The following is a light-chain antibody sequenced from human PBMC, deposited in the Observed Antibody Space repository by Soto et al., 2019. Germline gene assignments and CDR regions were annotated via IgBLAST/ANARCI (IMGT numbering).Light chain of an antibody. CDR3: QSYDSSMSGSNVV. Sequence: QSVLTQPPSVSGAPGQMVTISCTGSSSNIGAGYDVHWYQQLPGTAPTLLIYSNSNRPSGVPDRFSGSKSGTSASLPITGLQAELETDYYSQSYDSSMSGSNVVFGGGTKLTVL. J-gene: IGLJ2*01. CDR1: SSNIGAGYD. CDR2: SNS. V-gene: IGLV1-40*01.